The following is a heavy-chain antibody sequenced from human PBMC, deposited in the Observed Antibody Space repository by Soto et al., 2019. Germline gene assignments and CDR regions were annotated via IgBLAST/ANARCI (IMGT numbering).Heavy chain of an antibody. CDR1: GYTFTSYG. J-gene: IGHJ4*02. CDR2: ISPYNGNT. V-gene: IGHV1-18*01. D-gene: IGHD5-18*01. CDR3: ARGRGDTAISLFDY. Sequence: QVQLVQSGAEVKKPGASVKVACRASGYTFTSYGISWVRQAPGQGLEWMGWISPYNGNTNYAQKFQGRVTMTTDTXTSTAYMELRSLRSDDTAVYYCARGRGDTAISLFDYWGQGTLVTVSS.